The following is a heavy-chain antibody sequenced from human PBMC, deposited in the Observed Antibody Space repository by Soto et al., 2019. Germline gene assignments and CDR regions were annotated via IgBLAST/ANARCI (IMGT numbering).Heavy chain of an antibody. V-gene: IGHV5-51*01. CDR1: GYSFTSYW. CDR2: IYPGDSDT. J-gene: IGHJ6*02. D-gene: IGHD6-13*01. CDR3: ARHALPYSGPNYGMDV. Sequence: PGESLKISCKGSGYSFTSYWIGWVRQMPGKGLEWMGIIYPGDSDTRYSPSFQGQVTISADKSISTAYLQWSSLKASDTAMYYCARHALPYSGPNYGMDVWGQGTTVTVSS.